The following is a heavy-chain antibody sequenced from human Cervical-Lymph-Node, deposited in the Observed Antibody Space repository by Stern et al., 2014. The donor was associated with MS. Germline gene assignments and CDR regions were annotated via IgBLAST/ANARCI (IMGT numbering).Heavy chain of an antibody. CDR1: GFTFDGYA. V-gene: IGHV3-9*01. D-gene: IGHD6-19*01. CDR2: ISWNSGNI. CDR3: AKVSGYSSGWYGY. J-gene: IGHJ4*02. Sequence: QLVQSGGGLVQPGRSLRLSCAASGFTFDGYAMHWVRQAPGKGLEWVSGISWNSGNIGYADSVKGRFTISRDNAKNSLYLQMNSLRAEDTALYYCAKVSGYSSGWYGYWGQGTLVTVSS.